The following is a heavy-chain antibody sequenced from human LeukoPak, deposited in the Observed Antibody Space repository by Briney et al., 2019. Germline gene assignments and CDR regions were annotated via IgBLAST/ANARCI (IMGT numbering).Heavy chain of an antibody. CDR3: GGSSWYSDAFDI. CDR1: GGSISSDNW. Sequence: SETLSLTCAISGGSISSDNWWSWVRQPPGKGLEWIGEIYHSGITNYNPSLKSRVTISVDTSKNQFSLKLSSVTAADTAVYYCGGSSWYSDAFDIWGQGTMVTVSS. D-gene: IGHD6-13*01. J-gene: IGHJ3*02. CDR2: IYHSGIT. V-gene: IGHV4-4*02.